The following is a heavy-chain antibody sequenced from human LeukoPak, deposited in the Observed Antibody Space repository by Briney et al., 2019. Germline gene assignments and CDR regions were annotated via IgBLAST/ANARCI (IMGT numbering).Heavy chain of an antibody. V-gene: IGHV1-69*04. CDR2: IIPILGIA. CDR1: LGTSSSYA. D-gene: IGHD1-26*01. Sequence: SVKVSCKASLGTSSSYAISWVRQAPGQGLEWMGRIIPILGIANYAQKFQGRVTITADKSTSTAYMELSSLRSEDTAVYYCARDPWDPGHYYYYYGMDGWGQGTTVTVSS. J-gene: IGHJ6*02. CDR3: ARDPWDPGHYYYYYGMDG.